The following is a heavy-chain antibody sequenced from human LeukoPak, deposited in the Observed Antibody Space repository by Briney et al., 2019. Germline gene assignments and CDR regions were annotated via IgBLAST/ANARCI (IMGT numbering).Heavy chain of an antibody. CDR2: ISSSGSTI. J-gene: IGHJ5*02. V-gene: IGHV3-48*03. D-gene: IGHD3-10*01. Sequence: GGSLRLSCAASGFTFSSYEMNWVRQAPGKGLEWVSYISSSGSTIYYADSVKGRFTISRDNAKNSLYLQMNSLRAEDTAVYCCARVPPAETMVRGAHFDPWGQGTLVTASS. CDR3: ARVPPAETMVRGAHFDP. CDR1: GFTFSSYE.